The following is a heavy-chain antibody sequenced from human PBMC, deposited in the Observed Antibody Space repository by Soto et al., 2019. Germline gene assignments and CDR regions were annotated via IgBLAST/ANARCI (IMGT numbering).Heavy chain of an antibody. CDR2: IAPHRDGT. CDR1: GYTFTDYY. D-gene: IGHD4-17*01. CDR3: ARGPYGDNAFDI. J-gene: IGHJ3*02. Sequence: QVQVVQSGAEVKKPGASVKVSCKASGYTFTDYYMHWIRQDPGQGLEWMGWIAPHRDGTEFAQKFQGRITLTGDTSTSTADMELTGLTSADTAVYFCARGPYGDNAFDIWGQGTVVTVSS. V-gene: IGHV1-2*02.